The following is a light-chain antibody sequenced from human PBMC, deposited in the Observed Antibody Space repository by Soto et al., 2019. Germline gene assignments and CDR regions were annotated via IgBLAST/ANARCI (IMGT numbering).Light chain of an antibody. J-gene: IGKJ1*01. Sequence: DIVMTQSPDSLAVSLGERATINCKSGQTVLHSSNNKNYLAWYQQQPGQPPRLLIYWASTRESGVPDRFSGSGSGTDFTLTISSLQAEDVAVYYCQQYYSTPRTLGQGTKVDIK. CDR2: WAS. V-gene: IGKV4-1*01. CDR1: QTVLHSSNNKNY. CDR3: QQYYSTPRT.